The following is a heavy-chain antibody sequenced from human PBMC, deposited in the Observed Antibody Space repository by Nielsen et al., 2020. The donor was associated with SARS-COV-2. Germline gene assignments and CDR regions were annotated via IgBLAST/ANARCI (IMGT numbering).Heavy chain of an antibody. CDR3: ARDLGWSSGYDEYFQH. J-gene: IGHJ1*01. CDR1: GFTFSTYW. CDR2: INPDGSEK. D-gene: IGHD3-22*01. Sequence: GGSLRLSCAASGFTFSTYWMSWVRQAPGTGLEWVANINPDGSEKYYVDSVKGRFTISRDNSKNTLYLQMNSLRAEDTAVYYCARDLGWSSGYDEYFQHWGQGTLVTVSS. V-gene: IGHV3-7*01.